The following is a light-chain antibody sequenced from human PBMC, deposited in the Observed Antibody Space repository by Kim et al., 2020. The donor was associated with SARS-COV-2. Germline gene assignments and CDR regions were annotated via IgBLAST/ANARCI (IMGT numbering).Light chain of an antibody. Sequence: VPPEQTASITCSGDKLGDKYACWYQQKPGQSPVLVIYQDSKRPSGIPERFSGSNSGNTATLTISGTQAMDEADYYCQAWDSSTAVFGTGTKVTVL. CDR2: QDS. V-gene: IGLV3-1*01. J-gene: IGLJ1*01. CDR3: QAWDSSTAV. CDR1: KLGDKY.